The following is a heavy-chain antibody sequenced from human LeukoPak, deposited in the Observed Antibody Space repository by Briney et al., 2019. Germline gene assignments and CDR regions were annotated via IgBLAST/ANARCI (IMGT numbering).Heavy chain of an antibody. J-gene: IGHJ4*02. D-gene: IGHD4-23*01. CDR1: GGSISSYY. CDR3: ARDRSHGGNGHFDY. Sequence: SETLSLTCTVSGGSISSYYWSWIRQPPGKGLEWIGYIYYSGSTYYNPSLKSRVTISVDTSKNQFSLKLSSVTAADTAVYYCARDRSHGGNGHFDYWGQGTLVTVSS. V-gene: IGHV4-59*12. CDR2: IYYSGST.